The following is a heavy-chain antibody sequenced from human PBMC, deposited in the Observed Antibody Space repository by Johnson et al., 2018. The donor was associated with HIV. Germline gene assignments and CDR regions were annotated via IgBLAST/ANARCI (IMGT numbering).Heavy chain of an antibody. CDR3: ARDVIKVIAARDDAFDI. V-gene: IGHV3-11*04. CDR1: GFTFSDYY. CDR2: ISSSGSTI. D-gene: IGHD6-6*01. J-gene: IGHJ3*02. Sequence: QMQLVESGGGLVKPGGSLRLSCAASGFTFSDYYMSWIRQAPGKGLEWVSYISSSGSTIYYADSVKGRFTISRDNAKNSLYLQMNSLRAEDTAVYYCARDVIKVIAARDDAFDIWGQGTMVTVSS.